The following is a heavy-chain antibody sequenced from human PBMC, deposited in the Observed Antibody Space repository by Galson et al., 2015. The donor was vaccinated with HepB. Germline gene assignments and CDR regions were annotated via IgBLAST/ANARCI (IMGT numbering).Heavy chain of an antibody. V-gene: IGHV3-23*01. CDR2: ISGSGGSS. D-gene: IGHD6-13*01. CDR3: AKAHSGSSYFYWYFDI. Sequence: SLRLSCAASGFSFSDYAMTWVRQASGKGLEWVSTISGSGGSSYYADSVRGRFTISRDNSENTLSLRMNSLRAEDTAVYYCAKAHSGSSYFYWYFDIWGRGTLVTVSS. J-gene: IGHJ2*01. CDR1: GFSFSDYA.